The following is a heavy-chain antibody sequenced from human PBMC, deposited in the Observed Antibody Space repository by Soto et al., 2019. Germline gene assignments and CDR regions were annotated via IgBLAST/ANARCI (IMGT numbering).Heavy chain of an antibody. Sequence: ASVKVSCKASGYTFTSYGISWVRQAPGQGLEWMGWISAYNGNTNYAQKLQGRVTMTTDTSTSTAYMGLRSLRSDDTAVYYCAREGAYGGGAGPFYYYYYGMDVWGQGTTVTVSS. J-gene: IGHJ6*02. CDR2: ISAYNGNT. CDR1: GYTFTSYG. D-gene: IGHD3-16*01. V-gene: IGHV1-18*04. CDR3: AREGAYGGGAGPFYYYYYGMDV.